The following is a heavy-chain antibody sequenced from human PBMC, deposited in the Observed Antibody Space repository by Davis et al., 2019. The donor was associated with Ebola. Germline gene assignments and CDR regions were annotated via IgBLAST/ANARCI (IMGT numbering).Heavy chain of an antibody. V-gene: IGHV1-45*02. CDR1: GYTFTYRY. CDR2: ITPFNGNT. D-gene: IGHD4-11*01. CDR3: ASHSTTVTTATYYYYGMDV. J-gene: IGHJ6*02. Sequence: SVKVSCKASGYTFTYRYLHWVRQAPGQALEWMGWITPFNGNTNYAQKFQDRVTITRDRSMSTAYMELSSLRSEDTAMYYCASHSTTVTTATYYYYGMDVWGQGTTVTVSS.